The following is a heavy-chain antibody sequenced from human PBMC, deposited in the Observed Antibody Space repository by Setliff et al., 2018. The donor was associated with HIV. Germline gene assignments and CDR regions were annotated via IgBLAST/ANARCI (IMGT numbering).Heavy chain of an antibody. D-gene: IGHD6-6*01. CDR1: GGSINNDIYF. CDR2: IYYSGST. J-gene: IGHJ4*01. Sequence: LSLTCTVSGGSINNDIYFWTWIRQRPGKGLEWIGYIYYSGSTHSNPSLKSRLTISVDTSSNQFSLKLNSVTAADTAIYYCARSSRSSPFWFDYWGLGTLVTVPQ. CDR3: ARSSRSSPFWFDY. V-gene: IGHV4-31*02.